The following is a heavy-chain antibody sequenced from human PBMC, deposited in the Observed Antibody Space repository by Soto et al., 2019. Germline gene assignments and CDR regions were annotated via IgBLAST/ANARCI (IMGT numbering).Heavy chain of an antibody. Sequence: PGGSLRLSCAASGFTFSSYGMSWVRQAPGKGLEWVSAISGSGGSTYYADSVKGRFTISRDNSKNTLYLQMNSLRAEDTAVYYCAKDLTIEGTQLWSQRFDNPGQGTLVTVSS. CDR1: GFTFSSYG. CDR2: ISGSGGST. CDR3: AKDLTIEGTQLWSQRFDN. V-gene: IGHV3-23*01. J-gene: IGHJ4*02. D-gene: IGHD5-18*01.